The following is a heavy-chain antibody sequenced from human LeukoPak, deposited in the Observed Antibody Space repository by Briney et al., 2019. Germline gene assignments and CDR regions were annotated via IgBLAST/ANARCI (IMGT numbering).Heavy chain of an antibody. D-gene: IGHD3-10*01. CDR2: ITWNGRST. V-gene: IGHV3-20*04. J-gene: IGHJ4*02. CDR1: GFRFDDYG. Sequence: GGSLRLSCEVFGFRFDDYGMSWVRQAPGKGLEWVSGITWNGRSTGYGDAVKGRFTISRDNAKNSLYLQMNILRAEDTGFYYCARESITMVRGADYWGQGTLVTVSS. CDR3: ARESITMVRGADY.